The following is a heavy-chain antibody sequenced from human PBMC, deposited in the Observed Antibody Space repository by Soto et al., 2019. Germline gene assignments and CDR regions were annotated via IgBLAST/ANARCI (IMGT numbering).Heavy chain of an antibody. D-gene: IGHD2-15*01. CDR3: ASPGYCSDGTCYPDY. J-gene: IGHJ4*02. CDR1: GGSLSGSY. Sequence: QVQLQQWGAGLLKPSETLSLTCAVYGGSLSGSYWSWIRQPPGPGLEWIGEIHHSGSTYYNPSLKSRVTLSVDTSKNQFSLKLNSVTAADTAVYYCASPGYCSDGTCYPDYWGQGTLVTVSS. CDR2: IHHSGST. V-gene: IGHV4-34*01.